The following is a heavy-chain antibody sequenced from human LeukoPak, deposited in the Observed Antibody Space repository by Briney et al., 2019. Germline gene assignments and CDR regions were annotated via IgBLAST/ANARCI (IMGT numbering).Heavy chain of an antibody. V-gene: IGHV4-59*01. J-gene: IGHJ6*02. CDR3: AREGTVTSSHYGMDV. CDR1: GGSISTYY. CDR2: VYYSGNT. Sequence: PSETLSLTCTVSGGSISTYYWSWIRQPPGKGLEWIGYVYYSGNTNYNPSLRSRVTISVDTSKRQFSLKLSSVTAADTAVYYCAREGTVTSSHYGMDVWGQGTTVTVSS. D-gene: IGHD4-17*01.